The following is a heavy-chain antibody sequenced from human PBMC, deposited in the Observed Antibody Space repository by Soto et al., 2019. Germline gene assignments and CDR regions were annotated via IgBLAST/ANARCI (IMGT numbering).Heavy chain of an antibody. V-gene: IGHV4-39*02. CDR1: GGSVFSSSSL. CDR3: ARLGGLPEFTGPWYKLEQ. Sequence: QLQLQESGPGVVKPSETLSLTCTVTGGSVFSSSSLWVWVRQSPGKGLEWLGQIFYTGTTYYNPSLGSRITMSVDSSNSLFSLRLSSVTAADTALYYCARLGGLPEFTGPWYKLEQWGRGILVTVSS. CDR2: IFYTGTT. J-gene: IGHJ4*02. D-gene: IGHD1-1*01.